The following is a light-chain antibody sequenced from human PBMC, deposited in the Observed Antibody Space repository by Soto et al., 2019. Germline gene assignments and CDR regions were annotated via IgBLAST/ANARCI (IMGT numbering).Light chain of an antibody. CDR1: SSDVGGYNY. V-gene: IGLV2-14*01. J-gene: IGLJ1*01. Sequence: QSVLTQPASVSGSPGQSITISCTGTSSDVGGYNYVSWYQQHPGKAPQLIIYEVSNRPSGVSNRFSGSKSGNTASLTNSGLQAEDEADYYCNSYTSKSTGVFGTGTKLTVL. CDR3: NSYTSKSTGV. CDR2: EVS.